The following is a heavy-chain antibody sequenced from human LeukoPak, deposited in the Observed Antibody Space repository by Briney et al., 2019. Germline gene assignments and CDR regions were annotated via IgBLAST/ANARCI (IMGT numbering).Heavy chain of an antibody. J-gene: IGHJ4*02. CDR1: GFTFSSYA. CDR3: ADGDYGGNAFDY. Sequence: KSGGSLRLSCAASGFTFSSYAMSWVRQPPGKGLEWIGEINHSGSTNYNPSLKSRVTISVDTSKNQFSLKLSSVTAADTAVYYCADGDYGGNAFDYWGQGTLVTVSS. CDR2: INHSGST. V-gene: IGHV4-34*08. D-gene: IGHD4-17*01.